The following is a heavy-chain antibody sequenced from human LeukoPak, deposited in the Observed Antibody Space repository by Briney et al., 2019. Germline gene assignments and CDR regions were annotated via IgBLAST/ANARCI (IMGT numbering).Heavy chain of an antibody. J-gene: IGHJ6*02. CDR3: ARVVVVPAATEHYYGMDV. Sequence: ASVKVSCKASGYTFTSYGISWVRQAPGQGLEWMGWISAFNGNTNYAQKLQGRVTMTTDTSTSTAYMELRSLRSDDTAVYYCARVVVVPAATEHYYGMDVWGQGTTVTVSS. D-gene: IGHD2-2*01. V-gene: IGHV1-18*01. CDR2: ISAFNGNT. CDR1: GYTFTSYG.